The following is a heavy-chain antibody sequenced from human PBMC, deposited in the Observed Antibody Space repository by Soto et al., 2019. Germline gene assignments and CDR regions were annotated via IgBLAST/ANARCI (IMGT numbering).Heavy chain of an antibody. D-gene: IGHD6-19*01. CDR1: GFTFSSYA. CDR2: ISGSDNST. Sequence: GWSLRLSCAASGFTFSSYAMSWVRQAPGKGLEWVSTISGSDNSTYYADSVKGRFTISRDNSKNTLYLQMNSLGAEDTAIYYCAKRGRGAVAFDYWGQGTLVTVSS. CDR3: AKRGRGAVAFDY. V-gene: IGHV3-23*01. J-gene: IGHJ4*02.